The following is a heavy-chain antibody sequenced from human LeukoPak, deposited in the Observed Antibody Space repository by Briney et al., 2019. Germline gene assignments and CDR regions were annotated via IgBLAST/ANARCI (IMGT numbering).Heavy chain of an antibody. J-gene: IGHJ4*02. CDR2: LSPDGGTI. Sequence: GGSLRLSCVVSGFTFSSYWMHWVRQAPGKGLVWVSRLSPDGGTIDYSDSVRGRFTISRDNAKDTLYLQMNSLRVDDTAVYYCATAGQWRFDSWGLGTLVTVSS. V-gene: IGHV3-74*01. CDR1: GFTFSSYW. D-gene: IGHD6-19*01. CDR3: ATAGQWRFDS.